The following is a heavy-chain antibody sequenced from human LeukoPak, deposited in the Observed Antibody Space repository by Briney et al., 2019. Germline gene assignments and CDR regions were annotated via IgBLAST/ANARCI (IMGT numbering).Heavy chain of an antibody. CDR1: GFTFNDYA. Sequence: GGSLRLSCAGSGFTFNDYAMSWVRQAPGKGLEWVSAISGNGDSTFYADSVKGRFTISRDNSKNTMSVQMDDLRAEDTAVYYCTRYNNDHFDYWGQGTLVTVSS. J-gene: IGHJ4*02. CDR2: ISGNGDST. D-gene: IGHD1-14*01. CDR3: TRYNNDHFDY. V-gene: IGHV3-23*01.